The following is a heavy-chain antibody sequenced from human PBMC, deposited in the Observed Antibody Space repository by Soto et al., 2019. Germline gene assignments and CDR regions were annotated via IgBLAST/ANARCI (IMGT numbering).Heavy chain of an antibody. CDR3: ARGDNDY. CDR2: IHPDGGHT. J-gene: IGHJ4*02. V-gene: IGHV1-46*01. Sequence: ASVKVSCKASGYTFTNYYVQWVRQAPGQGLEWMGVIHPDGGHTTYSQKFQDRVTMARDTFTSTIYMELSSLRSEDTAVYYCARGDNDYWGQGTPVPVYS. CDR1: GYTFTNYY.